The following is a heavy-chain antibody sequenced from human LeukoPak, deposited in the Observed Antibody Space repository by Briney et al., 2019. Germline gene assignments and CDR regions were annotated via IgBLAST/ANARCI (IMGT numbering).Heavy chain of an antibody. D-gene: IGHD3-22*01. V-gene: IGHV3-33*06. Sequence: PGRSLRLSCAASGFTFRSYGMHWVRQAPGKGREGVAVIWYDGSNKYYADFVKGRFTISRDNSKNTLYLQMNSLRAEDTAVYYCAKDMYYYDSSGPAFDIWGQGTMVTVSS. CDR1: GFTFRSYG. CDR2: IWYDGSNK. J-gene: IGHJ3*02. CDR3: AKDMYYYDSSGPAFDI.